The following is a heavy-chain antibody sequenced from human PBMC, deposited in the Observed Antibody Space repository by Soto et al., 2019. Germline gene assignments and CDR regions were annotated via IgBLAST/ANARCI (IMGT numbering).Heavy chain of an antibody. CDR2: IIPIFGTA. D-gene: IGHD3-10*01. CDR3: ARDKEESTMVRGVIYYYYGMDV. V-gene: IGHV1-69*13. J-gene: IGHJ6*02. Sequence: SVKVSCKASGGTFSCYAISWVRQAPGQGLEWMGGIIPIFGTANYAQKFQGRVTITADESTSTAYMELSSLRSEDTAVYYCARDKEESTMVRGVIYYYYGMDVWGQGTTVTVSS. CDR1: GGTFSCYA.